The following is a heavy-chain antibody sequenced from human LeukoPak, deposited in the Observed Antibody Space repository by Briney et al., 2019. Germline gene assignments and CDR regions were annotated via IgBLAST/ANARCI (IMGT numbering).Heavy chain of an antibody. V-gene: IGHV3-21*01. Sequence: GGSLRLSCAASGFTFSSYSMNWVRQAPGKGLEWVSSISSSSSYIYYADSVKGRFTISRDDAKNSLYLQMDSLRAEDTAVYYCAREFGYSYGYGAFDIWGQGTMVTVSS. D-gene: IGHD5-18*01. CDR2: ISSSSSYI. CDR1: GFTFSSYS. J-gene: IGHJ3*02. CDR3: AREFGYSYGYGAFDI.